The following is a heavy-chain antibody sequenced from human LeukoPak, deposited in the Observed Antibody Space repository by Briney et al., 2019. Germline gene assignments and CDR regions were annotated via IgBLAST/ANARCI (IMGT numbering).Heavy chain of an antibody. Sequence: TGGSLRLSCAASGFTFSSYWMHWVRQAPGKGLVWVSRINSDGSYTTCADSVKGRFTISRDNAKNSLYLQMNSLRAEDTAVYYCARVYGGLDVWGQGTTVTVSS. CDR2: INSDGSYT. CDR3: ARVYGGLDV. CDR1: GFTFSSYW. J-gene: IGHJ6*02. D-gene: IGHD4/OR15-4a*01. V-gene: IGHV3-74*01.